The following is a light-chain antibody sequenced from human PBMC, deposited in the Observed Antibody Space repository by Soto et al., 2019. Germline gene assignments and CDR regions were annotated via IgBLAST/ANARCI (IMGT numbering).Light chain of an antibody. V-gene: IGKV3-20*01. J-gene: IGKJ2*01. Sequence: ESVLTQSPGTLSLSPGEGATLSCRASQSVSSNYLAWYQQKPGQAPRLLIYGASRRATGIPDRFSGSGSGTDFTLPINRLEPEDFAVYFCQQYDGSPPYTFGQGTKVEIK. CDR2: GAS. CDR1: QSVSSNY. CDR3: QQYDGSPPYT.